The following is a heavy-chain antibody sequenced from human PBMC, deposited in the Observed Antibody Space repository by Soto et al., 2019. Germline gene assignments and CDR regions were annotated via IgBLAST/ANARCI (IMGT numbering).Heavy chain of an antibody. V-gene: IGHV2-5*02. D-gene: IGHD6-19*01. Sequence: QITLKESGPTLVKPTQTLTLTCTFSGFSLSSTRVAVGWIRQPPGKALEWLALIYWDDDKRYSPFLKSRLTNPKETSKNQVVLTMTNMDPVDTATYYCAHSVVAGLGYYFDYWGQGTLVTVSS. CDR3: AHSVVAGLGYYFDY. CDR1: GFSLSSTRVA. J-gene: IGHJ4*02. CDR2: IYWDDDK.